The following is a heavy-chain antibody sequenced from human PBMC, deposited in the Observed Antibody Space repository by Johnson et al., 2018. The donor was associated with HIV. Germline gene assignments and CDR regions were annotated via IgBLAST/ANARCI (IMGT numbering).Heavy chain of an antibody. Sequence: QVQLVESGGGLVKPGGSLRLSCVASGFTCSDYYMSWIRQAPGKGLEGVSYISRSGSVIYSADSVKGRFSISRDNAKNSLYLQMNSLRAEDTAAYYCARGVKQQLSVVDAFGIWGQGTMVTVSS. V-gene: IGHV3-11*04. CDR2: ISRSGSVI. CDR1: GFTCSDYY. J-gene: IGHJ3*02. D-gene: IGHD6-13*01. CDR3: ARGVKQQLSVVDAFGI.